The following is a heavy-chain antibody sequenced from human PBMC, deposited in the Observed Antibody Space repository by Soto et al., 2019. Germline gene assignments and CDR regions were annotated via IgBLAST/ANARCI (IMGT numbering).Heavy chain of an antibody. J-gene: IGHJ5*02. Sequence: QVQLVESGGGVVQPGRSLRLSCAASGFTFSSYGMHWVRQAPGKGLEWVAVISYDGSNKYYADSVKGRFTISRDNSKNTLYLQMNSLRAEDTAVYYCAKGGGPEGGFDPWGQETLVTVSS. CDR3: AKGGGPEGGFDP. V-gene: IGHV3-30*18. CDR2: ISYDGSNK. CDR1: GFTFSSYG. D-gene: IGHD2-15*01.